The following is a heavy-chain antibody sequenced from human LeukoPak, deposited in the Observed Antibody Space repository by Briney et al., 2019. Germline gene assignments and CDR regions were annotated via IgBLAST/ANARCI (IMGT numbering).Heavy chain of an antibody. CDR1: GGSISSYY. CDR3: ARDGSGSRAFDI. V-gene: IGHV4-4*07. J-gene: IGHJ3*02. D-gene: IGHD1-26*01. CDR2: MYASGSN. Sequence: SETLSLTCNVSGGSISSYYWSWIRQPAGRGLEWIGRMYASGSNNYSPSLKSRVTMSVDTSKNQFSLNLSSVTAADTAVYYCARDGSGSRAFDIWGQGTMVTVSS.